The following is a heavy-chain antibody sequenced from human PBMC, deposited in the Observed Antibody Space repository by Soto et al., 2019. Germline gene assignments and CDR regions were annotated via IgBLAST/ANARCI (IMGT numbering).Heavy chain of an antibody. V-gene: IGHV1-18*04. D-gene: IGHD1-1*01. CDR3: ARSHWQTDYLEGFDF. CDR2: ISGYNRDT. CDR1: GYTFTSHG. J-gene: IGHJ4*02. Sequence: QVQLVQSGGTVKKPGASVKVSCKTSGYTFTSHGVSWVRWAPGRGLEWLGWISGYNRDTKYAQKVQGRIPLDNVPSPATGYMELRSLRSDDTAVYFCARSHWQTDYLEGFDFWGQGTLVTVSS.